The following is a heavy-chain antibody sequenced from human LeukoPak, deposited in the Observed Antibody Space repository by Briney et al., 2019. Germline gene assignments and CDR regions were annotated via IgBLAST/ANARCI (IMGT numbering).Heavy chain of an antibody. CDR3: ARAITMVRGVITQYYFDY. Sequence: GASVKVSCKASGYTFTGYYMHWVRQAPGQGLEWMGWINPNSGGTNYAQKFQGRVTMTRDTSISTAYMELSRLRSDDTAVYCCARAITMVRGVITQYYFDYWGQGTLVTVSS. V-gene: IGHV1-2*02. D-gene: IGHD3-10*01. CDR2: INPNSGGT. J-gene: IGHJ4*02. CDR1: GYTFTGYY.